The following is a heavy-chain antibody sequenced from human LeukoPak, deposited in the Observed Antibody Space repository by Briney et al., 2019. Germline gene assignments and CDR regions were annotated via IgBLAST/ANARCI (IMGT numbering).Heavy chain of an antibody. CDR3: ARQTAMGRSGDY. D-gene: IGHD5-18*01. CDR2: IDPSDSET. J-gene: IGHJ4*02. CDR1: GYSFTSCW. Sequence: GESLKISCKASGYSFTSCWIGWVRQMPGKGLEWMGIIDPSDSETRYTPSFQGQVTISVDKSLPTAYLQENGLRASDTAMYYCARQTAMGRSGDYWGQGTLVTVSS. V-gene: IGHV5-51*01.